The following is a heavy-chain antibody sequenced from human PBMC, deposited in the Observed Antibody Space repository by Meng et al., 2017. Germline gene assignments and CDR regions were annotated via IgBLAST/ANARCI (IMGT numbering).Heavy chain of an antibody. CDR3: ARGQVAVAQNWFDP. CDR2: ISSNGGST. Sequence: EVQLVESGGVWVQPGGSLRLSCAASGFTFSSYAMHWVRQAPGKGLEYVSAISSNGGSTYYANSVKGRFTISRDNSKNTLYLQMGSLRAEDMAVYYCARGQVAVAQNWFDPWGQGTLVTVSS. J-gene: IGHJ5*02. V-gene: IGHV3-64*01. D-gene: IGHD6-19*01. CDR1: GFTFSSYA.